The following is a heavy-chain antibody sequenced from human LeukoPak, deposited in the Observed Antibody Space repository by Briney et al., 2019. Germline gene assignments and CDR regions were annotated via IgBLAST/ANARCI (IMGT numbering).Heavy chain of an antibody. J-gene: IGHJ6*02. Sequence: GGSLRLSCAASGFTFSSYGMHWVRQAPGKGLEWVAVIWYDGSNKYYADSVKGRFTISRDNSKNTLYLQMNSLRAEDTAVYYCARGFVAITMIVDYYYYGMDVWGQGTAVTVSS. CDR1: GFTFSSYG. D-gene: IGHD3-22*01. V-gene: IGHV3-33*01. CDR3: ARGFVAITMIVDYYYYGMDV. CDR2: IWYDGSNK.